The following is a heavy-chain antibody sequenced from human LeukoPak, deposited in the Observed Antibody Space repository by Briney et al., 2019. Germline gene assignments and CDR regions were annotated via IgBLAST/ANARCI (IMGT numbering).Heavy chain of an antibody. J-gene: IGHJ4*02. Sequence: ASVKVSCKASRHTFTDYYLHWVRQAPGQGFEWMGWINPNDGDTNYAQKFQGRVTMTRDTSISTAHMEVSRLRSDDTAVYYCARANFLYCSSSTCLFDYWGQGTLVTVSS. CDR2: INPNDGDT. CDR3: ARANFLYCSSSTCLFDY. D-gene: IGHD2-2*01. V-gene: IGHV1-2*02. CDR1: RHTFTDYY.